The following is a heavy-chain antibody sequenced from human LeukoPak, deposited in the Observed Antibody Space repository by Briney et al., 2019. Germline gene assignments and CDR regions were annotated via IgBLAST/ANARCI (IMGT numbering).Heavy chain of an antibody. Sequence: PSETLSLTCAVYGGSFSGYYWSWIRQPPGKGLEWIGEINHSGSTNYNPSLKSRVTTSVDTSKNQFSLKLSSVTAADTAVYYCARGSTRPNWFDPWGQGTLVTVSS. CDR1: GGSFSGYY. CDR3: ARGSTRPNWFDP. CDR2: INHSGST. V-gene: IGHV4-34*01. J-gene: IGHJ5*02. D-gene: IGHD2-2*01.